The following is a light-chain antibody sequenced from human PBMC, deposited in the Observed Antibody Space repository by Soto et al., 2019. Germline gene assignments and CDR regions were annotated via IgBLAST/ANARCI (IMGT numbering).Light chain of an antibody. CDR3: QHYNSYSEA. CDR2: AAS. CDR1: QSISSY. J-gene: IGKJ1*01. V-gene: IGKV1-39*01. Sequence: DIQMTQSPSSLSASVGDRVTITCRASQSISSYLNWYQQKPGKAPKLLIYAASSLQSGVPSRFSGSGSGTEFTLTISSLQPDDFETYYCQHYNSYSEAFGQGTKVDIK.